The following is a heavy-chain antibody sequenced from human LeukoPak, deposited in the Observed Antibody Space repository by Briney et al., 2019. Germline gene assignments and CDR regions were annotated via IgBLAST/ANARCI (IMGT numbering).Heavy chain of an antibody. CDR1: GFTFSTYE. CDR2: IGSSGGTM. CDR3: AVLAAAANSFFDY. J-gene: IGHJ4*02. D-gene: IGHD6-25*01. V-gene: IGHV3-48*03. Sequence: SLRLSCAASGFTFSTYEVNWVRQAPGKGLEWVAPIGSSGGTMSYADSVKGRFTISRDNAKNSLYLQMNSLGAEDTAVYYCAVLAAAANSFFDYWGQGTLVTVSS.